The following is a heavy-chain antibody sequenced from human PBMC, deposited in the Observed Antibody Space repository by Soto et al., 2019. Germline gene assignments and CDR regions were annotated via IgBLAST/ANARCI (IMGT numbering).Heavy chain of an antibody. V-gene: IGHV3-21*01. CDR3: ARGGYSSSAPFDY. D-gene: IGHD6-6*01. CDR1: GFTFSSYS. Sequence: GGSLRLSCAASGFTFSSYSMNWVRQAPGKGLEWVSSISSSSSYIYYAESVKGRFTISRDNAKNSLYLQMNSLRAEDTAVYYCARGGYSSSAPFDYWGQGTLVTVSS. CDR2: ISSSSSYI. J-gene: IGHJ4*02.